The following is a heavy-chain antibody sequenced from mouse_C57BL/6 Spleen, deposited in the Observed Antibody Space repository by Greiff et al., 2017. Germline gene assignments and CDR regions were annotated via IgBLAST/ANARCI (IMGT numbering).Heavy chain of an antibody. CDR3: ARLSYDSFAY. CDR1: GYAFSSSW. CDR2: IYPGDGDT. D-gene: IGHD2-4*01. V-gene: IGHV1-82*01. Sequence: QVQLQQSGPELVKPGASVKISCKASGYAFSSSWMNWVKQRPGKGLEWIGRIYPGDGDTNYNGKFKGKATLTADKSSSTAYMQLSSLTSEDSAVYFCARLSYDSFAYWGLGTLVTVSA. J-gene: IGHJ3*01.